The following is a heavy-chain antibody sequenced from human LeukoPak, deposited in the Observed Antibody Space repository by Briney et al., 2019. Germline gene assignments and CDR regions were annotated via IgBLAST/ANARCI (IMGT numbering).Heavy chain of an antibody. V-gene: IGHV4-4*09. J-gene: IGHJ5*02. CDR3: ARHGVTYYYVSGSEWFDP. D-gene: IGHD3-10*01. CDR2: IYTSGST. CDR1: GGSISSYY. Sequence: SETLSLTCTVSGGSISSYYWSWIRQPPGKGLEWIGYIYTSGSTNYNPSLKSRVTISVDTSKNQFSLKPSSVTAADTAVYYCARHGVTYYYVSGSEWFDPWGQGTLVTVSS.